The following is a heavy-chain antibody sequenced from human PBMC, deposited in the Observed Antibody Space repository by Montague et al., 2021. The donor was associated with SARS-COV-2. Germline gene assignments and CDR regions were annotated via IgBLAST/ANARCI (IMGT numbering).Heavy chain of an antibody. CDR1: GGSFSSYY. D-gene: IGHD6-25*01. CDR2: ISYSGST. J-gene: IGHJ6*02. Sequence: SETLSLTCTVSGGSFSSYYWSWIRQPPGRGLQWIGYISYSGSTNYNPSLKSRVTISVDTSKNHFTLRLSSVTAADTAVYYCANFPRTQRLFGTLYYGMDVWGQGTTVTVSS. V-gene: IGHV4-59*01. CDR3: ANFPRTQRLFGTLYYGMDV.